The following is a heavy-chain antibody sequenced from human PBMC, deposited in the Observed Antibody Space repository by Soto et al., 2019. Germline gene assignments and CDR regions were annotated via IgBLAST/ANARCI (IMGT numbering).Heavy chain of an antibody. D-gene: IGHD4-17*01. CDR1: GFTFSSYA. CDR2: ISGSGGST. Sequence: GESLKISCAASGFTFSSYAMSWVRQAPGKGLEWVSAISGSGGSTYYADSVKGRFTISRDNSKNTLYLQMNSLRAEDTAVYYCAKAPPAYGDSLHYFDYWGQGTLVTVSS. CDR3: AKAPPAYGDSLHYFDY. V-gene: IGHV3-23*01. J-gene: IGHJ4*02.